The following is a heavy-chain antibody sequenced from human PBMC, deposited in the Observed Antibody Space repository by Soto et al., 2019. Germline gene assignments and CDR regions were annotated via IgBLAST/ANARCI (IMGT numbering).Heavy chain of an antibody. Sequence: QVQPAQSEPEVKKPGSSVRVSCKASASTFTTSHIHWVRQAPGQGLDWMGIINPRGDTRNYAQKFQGRLTMSRDTSTNTVYMELSSLTSQDTAMYYCARGLTASGYYMWGQGTLVTVSS. J-gene: IGHJ4*02. V-gene: IGHV1-46*01. CDR2: INPRGDTR. CDR3: ARGLTASGYYM. CDR1: ASTFTTSH. D-gene: IGHD3-3*01.